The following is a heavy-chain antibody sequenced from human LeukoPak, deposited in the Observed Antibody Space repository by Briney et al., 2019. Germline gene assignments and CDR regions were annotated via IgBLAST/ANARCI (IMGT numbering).Heavy chain of an antibody. Sequence: SETLSLTCTVSGGSISSYYWSWIRQPPGKGLEWIGYIYYSGSTNYNPSLKSRVTISVDTSKNQFSLKLSSVTAADTAVYYCARHGRIAVAPNWFDPWGQGTLVTVSS. CDR3: ARHGRIAVAPNWFDP. V-gene: IGHV4-59*08. CDR1: GGSISSYY. CDR2: IYYSGST. D-gene: IGHD6-19*01. J-gene: IGHJ5*02.